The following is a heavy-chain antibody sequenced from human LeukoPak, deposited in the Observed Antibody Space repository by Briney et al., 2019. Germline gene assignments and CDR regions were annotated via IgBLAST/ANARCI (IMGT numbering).Heavy chain of an antibody. V-gene: IGHV1-8*01. Sequence: ASVKVSCKASGYTFTSYDINWVRQATGQGLEWMGWMNPNSGNTGYAQKFQGRVTMTRDTSTSTVYMELSSLRSEDTAVYYCARTIEGGDAFDIWGQGTMVTVSS. CDR3: ARTIEGGDAFDI. J-gene: IGHJ3*02. CDR1: GYTFTSYD. D-gene: IGHD1-26*01. CDR2: MNPNSGNT.